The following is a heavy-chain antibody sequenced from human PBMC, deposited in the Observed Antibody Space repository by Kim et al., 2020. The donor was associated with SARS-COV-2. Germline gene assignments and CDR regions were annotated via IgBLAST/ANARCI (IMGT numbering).Heavy chain of an antibody. D-gene: IGHD1-1*01. CDR3: AKGDINNWNVFDY. CDR2: ISGDGSST. J-gene: IGHJ4*02. Sequence: GGSLRLSCAASGFTFSSYAMNWVRQAPGKGLEWVSLISGDGSSTYHADSVKGRFTISRDNSKKTLYVQMNSLRAEDTALYYCAKGDINNWNVFDYWGQGTLVTVSS. V-gene: IGHV3-23*01. CDR1: GFTFSSYA.